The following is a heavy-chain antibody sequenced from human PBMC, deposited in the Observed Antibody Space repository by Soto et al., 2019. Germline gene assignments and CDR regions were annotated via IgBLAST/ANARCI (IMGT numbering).Heavy chain of an antibody. J-gene: IGHJ6*02. CDR1: GFPFNYYS. CDR2: ISYDGDNK. D-gene: IGHD1-1*01. Sequence: QVQLVEAGGGVDQPGRPRRLSCAAFGFPFNYYSLNWVRQAQGKGLEWVAVISYDGDNKHIAESVKGRFHISSDNSKNTVSLQMNSLRTADTAMYSCARGTTTSAFAGIDGWGQGTTVTVSS. V-gene: IGHV3-30-3*01. CDR3: ARGTTTSAFAGIDG.